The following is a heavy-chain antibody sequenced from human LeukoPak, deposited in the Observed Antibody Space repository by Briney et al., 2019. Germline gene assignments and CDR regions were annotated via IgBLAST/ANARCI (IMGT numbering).Heavy chain of an antibody. CDR3: ARLDSVAGFDY. J-gene: IGHJ4*02. CDR2: IYYSGST. CDR1: GGSISSYY. D-gene: IGHD6-19*01. V-gene: IGHV4-59*08. Sequence: SETLSLTCTVSGGSISSYYWSWIRQPPGKGLEWIGYIYYSGSTNYNPSLKSRVTISVDTSKNQFPLKLSSVTAADTAVYYCARLDSVAGFDYWGQGTLVTVSS.